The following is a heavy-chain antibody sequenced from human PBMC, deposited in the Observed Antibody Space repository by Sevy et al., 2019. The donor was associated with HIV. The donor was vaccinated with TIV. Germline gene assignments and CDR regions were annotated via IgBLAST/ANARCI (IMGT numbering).Heavy chain of an antibody. Sequence: SETLSLTCAVYGGSFSGYYWSWIRQPPGKGLEWVGEINHSGSTNYNPSLKSRVTISVDTSKKQFSLKLSSVTAADTAVYYWARGGAYYDFWSGYYDHYYGMDVWGQGTTVTVSS. CDR2: INHSGST. CDR3: ARGGAYYDFWSGYYDHYYGMDV. D-gene: IGHD3-3*01. J-gene: IGHJ6*02. CDR1: GGSFSGYY. V-gene: IGHV4-34*01.